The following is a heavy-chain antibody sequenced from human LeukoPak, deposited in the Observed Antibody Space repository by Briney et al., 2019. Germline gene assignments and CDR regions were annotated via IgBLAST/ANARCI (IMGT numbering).Heavy chain of an antibody. Sequence: KPSETLSLTCTASGGSISSFYCAWIRQPAGKALEWIGDIYGSVTTNYNPSLKCRVTISVDKSKNQVSLSLRSVTAADTAVYYCARDMRWFDPWGQGTLVTVSS. V-gene: IGHV4-4*07. CDR2: IYGSVTT. CDR3: ARDMRWFDP. J-gene: IGHJ5*02. D-gene: IGHD2-2*01. CDR1: GGSISSFY.